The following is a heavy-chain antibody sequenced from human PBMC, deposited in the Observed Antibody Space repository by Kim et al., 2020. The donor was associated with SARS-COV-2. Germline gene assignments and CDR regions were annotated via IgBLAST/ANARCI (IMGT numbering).Heavy chain of an antibody. D-gene: IGHD2-2*01. Sequence: GGSLRLSCAASGFTFSSYEMNWVRQAPGKGLEWVSYISSSGSTIYYADSVKGRFTISRDNAKNSLYLQMNSLRAEDTAVYYCARDFYQTPYCSSTSCYVWYYYGMDVWGQGTTVTVSS. V-gene: IGHV3-48*03. CDR2: ISSSGSTI. J-gene: IGHJ6*02. CDR3: ARDFYQTPYCSSTSCYVWYYYGMDV. CDR1: GFTFSSYE.